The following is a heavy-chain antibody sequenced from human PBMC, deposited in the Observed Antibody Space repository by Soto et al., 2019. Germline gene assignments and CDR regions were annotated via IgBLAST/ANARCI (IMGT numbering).Heavy chain of an antibody. CDR2: IYYSGST. J-gene: IGHJ4*02. V-gene: IGHV4-31*03. CDR1: GGSISSGGYY. Sequence: SETLSLTCTISGGSISSGGYYWSWIRQHPGKGLEWIGYIYYSGSTYYNPSLKSRVTISVDTSKNQFSLKLSSVTAADTAVYYCARGGYYDSSGYYGYWGQGTLVTVSS. CDR3: ARGGYYDSSGYYGY. D-gene: IGHD3-22*01.